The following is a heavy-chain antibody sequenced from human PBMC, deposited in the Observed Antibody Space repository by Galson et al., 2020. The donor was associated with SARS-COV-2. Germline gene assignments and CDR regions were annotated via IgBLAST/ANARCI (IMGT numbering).Heavy chain of an antibody. CDR3: ARGATNQYYYDSSGYKNFFDY. D-gene: IGHD3-22*01. CDR1: GYTFTSYG. Sequence: APVKVSCKASGYTFTSYGISWVRQAPGQGLEWMGWIGPYNGNTNYAQKLQGRVTMTTDTSTSTAYLELMSLRSDDTAVYYCARGATNQYYYDSSGYKNFFDYCGQGTLVTVSS. J-gene: IGHJ4*02. V-gene: IGHV1-18*01. CDR2: IGPYNGNT.